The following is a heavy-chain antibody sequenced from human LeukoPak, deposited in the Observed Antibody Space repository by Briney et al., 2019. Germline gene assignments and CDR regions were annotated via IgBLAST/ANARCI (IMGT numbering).Heavy chain of an antibody. V-gene: IGHV1-8*01. Sequence: ASVTVSCAASGYTFTSYDINWVRQATGQGLEWLGWMNPNTGNTGYAQTFQGRVTMTRNTSISTAYLELSSLRSEDTVAYSSAGIRHAAGLWGQGTLVTVSS. D-gene: IGHD2-15*01. CDR2: MNPNTGNT. CDR1: GYTFTSYD. CDR3: AGIRHAAGL. J-gene: IGHJ4*02.